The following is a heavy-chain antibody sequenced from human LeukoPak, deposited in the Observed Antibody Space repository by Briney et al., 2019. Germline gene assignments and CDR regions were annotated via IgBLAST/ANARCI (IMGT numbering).Heavy chain of an antibody. V-gene: IGHV3-30*03. CDR3: ARDHGSGSYLGY. CDR1: GFTFSSYG. D-gene: IGHD3-10*01. Sequence: GGSLRLSCAASGFTFSSYGMHWVRQAPGKGLEWVAVISYDGSNKYYADSVKGRFTISRDNSKNTLYLQMNSLRAEDTAVYYCARDHGSGSYLGYWGQGTLVTVSS. CDR2: ISYDGSNK. J-gene: IGHJ4*02.